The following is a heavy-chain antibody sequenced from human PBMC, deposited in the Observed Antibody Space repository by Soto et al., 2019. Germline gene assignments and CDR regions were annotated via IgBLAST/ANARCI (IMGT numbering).Heavy chain of an antibody. Sequence: QITLKESGPALVKTTQTLTLTCTFSGFSLTTGGVAVGWIRQPPGKALEWLALIYWDDDKRYSPSLKSRLSITKDTSKNHVVLTMTNMDPVDTATYYCAHGECSGADCYARWYVGLWGRGTLVSVSS. CDR2: IYWDDDK. D-gene: IGHD2-21*02. V-gene: IGHV2-5*02. CDR3: AHGECSGADCYARWYVGL. J-gene: IGHJ2*01. CDR1: GFSLTTGGVA.